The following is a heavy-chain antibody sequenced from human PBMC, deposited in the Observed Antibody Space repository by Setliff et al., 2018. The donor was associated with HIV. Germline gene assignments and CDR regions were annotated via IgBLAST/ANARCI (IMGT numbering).Heavy chain of an antibody. V-gene: IGHV3-66*02. CDR3: ARDMERRGLLYYYYYLDV. CDR2: VYRGGST. CDR1: GFSVSSNY. Sequence: PGGSLRLSCAASGFSVSSNYMSWVRQAPGKGLEWVSVVYRGGSTDYADSVKGRFTISRDNSKNTLYLQMSSLRVEDTAVYYCARDMERRGLLYYYYYLDVWGKGTTVTVSS. D-gene: IGHD1-26*01. J-gene: IGHJ6*03.